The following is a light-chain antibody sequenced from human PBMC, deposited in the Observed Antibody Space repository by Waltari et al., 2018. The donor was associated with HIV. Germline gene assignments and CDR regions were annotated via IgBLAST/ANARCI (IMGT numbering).Light chain of an antibody. J-gene: IGKJ5*01. V-gene: IGKV3-11*01. CDR2: DAS. CDR3: QQRKDWPIT. CDR1: QCVSSY. Sequence: IVLTQSPVTLSLSPGKSAPLPCRASQCVSSYLAWYQQKPGQAPRLLIYDASHRATGIPASFSGSGSGTDFTLTISSLEPEDFAVYYCQQRKDWPITFGQGTRLEIK.